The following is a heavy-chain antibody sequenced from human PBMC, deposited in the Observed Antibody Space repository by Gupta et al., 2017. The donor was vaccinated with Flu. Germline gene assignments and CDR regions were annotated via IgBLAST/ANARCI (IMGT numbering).Heavy chain of an antibody. D-gene: IGHD5-24*01. CDR2: FDPEDGET. V-gene: IGHV1-24*01. CDR1: GXXXTXLX. CDR3: ATDTRWLQGW. J-gene: IGHJ4*02. Sequence: QVXLVQSGXEVKKPGASVKVSCKVSGXXXTXLXMHWVRQAPGKGLEWMGGFDPEDGETIYAQKFQGRVTMTEDTSTDTAYMELSSLRSEDTAVYYCATDTRWLQGWWGQGTLVTVSS.